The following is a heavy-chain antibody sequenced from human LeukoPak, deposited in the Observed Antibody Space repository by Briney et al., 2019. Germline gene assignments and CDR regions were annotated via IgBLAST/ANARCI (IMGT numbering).Heavy chain of an antibody. V-gene: IGHV3-66*01. CDR3: ARSGYCSSTSCFYYYYGMDV. Sequence: GGSLRLSCAASGFTVSSNYMSWVRQAPGKGLEWVSVIYSGGSTYYADSVKGRFTISRDNSKNTLYLQMNSLRAEDTAVYYCARSGYCSSTSCFYYYYGMDVWGQGTTVTVSS. CDR2: IYSGGST. J-gene: IGHJ6*02. D-gene: IGHD2-2*01. CDR1: GFTVSSNY.